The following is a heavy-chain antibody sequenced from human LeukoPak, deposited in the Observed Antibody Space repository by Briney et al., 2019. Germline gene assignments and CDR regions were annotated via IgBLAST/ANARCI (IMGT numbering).Heavy chain of an antibody. V-gene: IGHV3-23*01. D-gene: IGHD3-16*02. CDR3: AKSRLGELSPTDI. CDR1: GFTFSSYA. J-gene: IGHJ3*02. CDR2: ISGSGGST. Sequence: PGGSLRLSCAASGFTFSSYAMSWVRQAPGKGLEWVSAISGSGGSTYYAGSVKGRFTISRDNSKNTLYLQMNSLRAEDTAVYYCAKSRLGELSPTDIWGQGTMVTVSS.